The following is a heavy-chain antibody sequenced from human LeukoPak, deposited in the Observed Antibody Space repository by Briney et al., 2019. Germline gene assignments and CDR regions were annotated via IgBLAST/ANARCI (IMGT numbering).Heavy chain of an antibody. CDR1: GGSISDYY. CDR2: IHYSGTT. V-gene: IGHV4-59*01. CDR3: ARGTGLTY. Sequence: KPSETLSLTCTVSGGSISDYYWSWIRQPPEKGLEWIGYIHYSGTTTYNPSLKRRVTISLDTSKNQFSLKLASVTAADTAVYFCARGTGLTYWGQGTLVTVSS. J-gene: IGHJ4*02.